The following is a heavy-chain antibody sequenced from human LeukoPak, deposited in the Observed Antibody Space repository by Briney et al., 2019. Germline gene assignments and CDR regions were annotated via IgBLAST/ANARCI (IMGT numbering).Heavy chain of an antibody. CDR1: GGSISSGSYY. J-gene: IGHJ1*01. Sequence: SQTLSLTCTVSGGSISSGSYYWSWIRQPAGKGLEWIGRIYTSGSTNYNPSLKSRVTMSVDTSKNQFSLKLSSVTAADTAVYYCAGSRHMIAAEGFQHWGQGTLVTVSS. CDR2: IYTSGST. CDR3: AGSRHMIAAEGFQH. D-gene: IGHD3-22*01. V-gene: IGHV4-61*02.